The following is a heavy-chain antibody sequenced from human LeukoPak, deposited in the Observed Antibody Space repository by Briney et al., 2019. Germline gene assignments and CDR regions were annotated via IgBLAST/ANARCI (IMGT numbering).Heavy chain of an antibody. CDR3: ARGGGYCSGGSCYSTGERFDP. Sequence: PSETLSLTCAVYGGSFSGYYWSWIRQPLGKGLEWIGEINHSGSTNYNPSLKSRVTISVDTSKNQFSLKLSSVTAADTAVYYCARGGGYCSGGSCYSTGERFDPWGQGTLVTVSS. CDR2: INHSGST. CDR1: GGSFSGYY. D-gene: IGHD2-15*01. J-gene: IGHJ5*02. V-gene: IGHV4-34*01.